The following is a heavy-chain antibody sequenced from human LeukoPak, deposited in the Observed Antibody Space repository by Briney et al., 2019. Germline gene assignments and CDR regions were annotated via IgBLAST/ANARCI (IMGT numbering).Heavy chain of an antibody. CDR2: ISSSSSYI. Sequence: GGSLRLSCAASGFTFSSYSMNWVRQAPGKGLEWVSSISSSSSYIYYADSVKGRFTISRDNAKNSLYLQMNSLRAEDTAVYYCATAGGSGWYWYFDLWGRGTLVTVSS. V-gene: IGHV3-21*01. CDR1: GFTFSSYS. CDR3: ATAGGSGWYWYFDL. J-gene: IGHJ2*01. D-gene: IGHD6-19*01.